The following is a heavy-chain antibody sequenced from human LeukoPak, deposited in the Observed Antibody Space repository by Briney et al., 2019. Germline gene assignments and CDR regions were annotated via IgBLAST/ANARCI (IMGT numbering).Heavy chain of an antibody. CDR1: GFTFSSYA. V-gene: IGHV3-7*03. D-gene: IGHD4/OR15-4a*01. CDR3: ARVMDTGYGGKLLGYYYYMDV. Sequence: GGSLRLSCAASGFTFSSYAMSWVRQAPGKGLEWVANIKQDGSEKYYVDSVKGRFTISRDNAKNSLYLQMNSLRAEDTAVYYCARVMDTGYGGKLLGYYYYMDVWGKGTTVTVSS. CDR2: IKQDGSEK. J-gene: IGHJ6*03.